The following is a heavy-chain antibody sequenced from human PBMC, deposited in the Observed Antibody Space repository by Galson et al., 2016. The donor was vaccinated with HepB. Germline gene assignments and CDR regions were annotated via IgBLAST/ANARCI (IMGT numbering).Heavy chain of an antibody. CDR1: GFTFSRYT. D-gene: IGHD5-12*01. V-gene: IGHV3-21*01. Sequence: SLRLSCAASGFTFSRYTLNWVHRAPGKGLEWVSSISPSSTYIYYSDSMKGRFTISRDNAKKSLYLQMSSLRADDTAIYYCARESSGYDYDFYLWGPGTMVTVSS. CDR2: ISPSSTYI. CDR3: ARESSGYDYDFYL. J-gene: IGHJ3*01.